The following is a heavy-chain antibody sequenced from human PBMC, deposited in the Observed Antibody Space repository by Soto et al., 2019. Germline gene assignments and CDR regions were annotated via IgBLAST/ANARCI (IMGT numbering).Heavy chain of an antibody. CDR2: IISIFGTA. CDR1: GGTFSSYA. D-gene: IGHD6-6*01. V-gene: IGHV1-69*13. Sequence: WASVKVSCKASGGTFSSYAISWVRQAPGQGLEWMGGIISIFGTANYAQKFQGRVTITADESTSTAYMELSSLRSEDTAVYYCARGRIAAHIYGMDVWGQGTTVTVSS. J-gene: IGHJ6*02. CDR3: ARGRIAAHIYGMDV.